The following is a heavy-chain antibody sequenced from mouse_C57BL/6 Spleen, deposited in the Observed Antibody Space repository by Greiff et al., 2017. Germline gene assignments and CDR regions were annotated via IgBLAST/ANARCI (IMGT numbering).Heavy chain of an antibody. Sequence: QVQLQQSGAELVRPGTSVKMSCKASGYTFTNYWIGWAKQRPGHGLEWIGDIYPGGGYTNYNEKFKGKATLTADKSSSTAYMQFSSLTSEDSAIYYCAKLYGTRDYAMDYWGQGTSVTVSS. CDR3: AKLYGTRDYAMDY. V-gene: IGHV1-63*01. CDR2: IYPGGGYT. D-gene: IGHD1-1*01. J-gene: IGHJ4*01. CDR1: GYTFTNYW.